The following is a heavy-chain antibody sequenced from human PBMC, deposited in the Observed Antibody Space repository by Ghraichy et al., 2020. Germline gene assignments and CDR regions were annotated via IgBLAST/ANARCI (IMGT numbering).Heavy chain of an antibody. D-gene: IGHD3-16*02. CDR3: ARDANYDYVWTTFRSIDY. V-gene: IGHV3-7*03. CDR2: IKQDGTEK. J-gene: IGHJ4*02. Sequence: GGSLRLSCAASGFTFSSYWMSWVRQTPGKGLEWVANIKQDGTEKYYVDSVKGRFTISRDNAKNSLYLQLNSLRPEDTAVYYCARDANYDYVWTTFRSIDYWGQGTLVTVSS. CDR1: GFTFSSYW.